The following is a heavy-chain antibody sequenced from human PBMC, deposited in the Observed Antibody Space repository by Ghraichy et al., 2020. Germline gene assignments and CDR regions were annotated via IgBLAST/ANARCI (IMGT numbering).Heavy chain of an antibody. CDR2: IWYDGSNK. J-gene: IGHJ3*02. Sequence: GGSLRLSCAASGFTFSSYGMHWVRQAPGKGLEWVAVIWYDGSNKYYADSVKGRFTISRDNSKNTLYLQMNSLRAEDTAVYYCARASGDDSSGYYQSDAFDIWGQGTMVTVSS. V-gene: IGHV3-33*01. D-gene: IGHD3-22*01. CDR3: ARASGDDSSGYYQSDAFDI. CDR1: GFTFSSYG.